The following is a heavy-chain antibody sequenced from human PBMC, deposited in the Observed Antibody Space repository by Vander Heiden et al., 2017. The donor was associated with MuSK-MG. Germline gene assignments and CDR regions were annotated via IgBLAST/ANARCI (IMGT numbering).Heavy chain of an antibody. V-gene: IGHV4-39*07. CDR2: IYHSGST. CDR3: ARDLMTLYSSSWYDSY. D-gene: IGHD6-13*01. J-gene: IGHJ4*02. Sequence: RQPPGNVLEWIGRIYHSGSTYYNPSLKSRVTISVDTSKNQFSLKLSAVTAADTAVYYCARDLMTLYSSSWYDSYWGQGTLVTVSS.